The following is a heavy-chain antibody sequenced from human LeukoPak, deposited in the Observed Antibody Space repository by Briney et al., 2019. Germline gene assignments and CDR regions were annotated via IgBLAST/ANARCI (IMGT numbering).Heavy chain of an antibody. CDR3: ARQYQMILFDY. J-gene: IGHJ4*02. CDR1: GYTFSDYW. Sequence: GESLKISCKVSGYTFSDYWIAWVRQEPGKGLEWMGMIFGGDSETRYSPSFQGQVTFSVDRSTATAFLQWTRLRASDTAMYFCARQYQMILFDYWGQGSLVTVSS. CDR2: IFGGDSET. D-gene: IGHD2-2*01. V-gene: IGHV5-51*01.